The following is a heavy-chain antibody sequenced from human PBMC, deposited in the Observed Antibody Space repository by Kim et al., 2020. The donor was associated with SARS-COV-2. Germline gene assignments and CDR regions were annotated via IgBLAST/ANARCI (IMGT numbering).Heavy chain of an antibody. CDR3: ARSSSGYYYVFDY. J-gene: IGHJ4*02. V-gene: IGHV4-39*07. CDR2: IYYSGST. D-gene: IGHD3-22*01. CDR1: GGSISSSSFY. Sequence: SETLSLTCTVSGGSISSSSFYWGWIRQPPGKGLEWIGNIYYSGSTYYSSSLKSRVTISVDTSKNQFSLKLSSVTAADTAVYYCARSSSGYYYVFDYWGQGTLALVSS.